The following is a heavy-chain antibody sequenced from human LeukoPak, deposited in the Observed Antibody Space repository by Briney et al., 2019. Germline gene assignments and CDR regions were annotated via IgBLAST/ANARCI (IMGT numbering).Heavy chain of an antibody. V-gene: IGHV4-39*01. J-gene: IGHJ4*02. CDR2: IYYSGNT. Sequence: SETLSLTCTVSGGSINSGSYYWGWIHQPPEKGLEWIGTIYYSGNTYYDSSLKSRVTISVDTSKNQFSLKLNSVTAADTAVYYCAGLSSYDILNGYYRPYYFHYWGQGTLVTVSS. CDR1: GGSINSGSYY. D-gene: IGHD3-9*01. CDR3: AGLSSYDILNGYYRPYYFHY.